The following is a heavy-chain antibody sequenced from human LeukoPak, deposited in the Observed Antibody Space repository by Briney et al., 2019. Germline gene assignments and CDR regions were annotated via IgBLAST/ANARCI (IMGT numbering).Heavy chain of an antibody. Sequence: GRSLRLSCAASGFTFSSYAMHWVRQAPGKGLEWVAVISYDGSNKYYADSVKGRFTISRDNSKNTLYLQMNSLRAEDTAVYYCARGEVAFGGVKGYWGQGTLVTVSS. CDR1: GFTFSSYA. D-gene: IGHD3-16*01. J-gene: IGHJ4*02. V-gene: IGHV3-30-3*01. CDR3: ARGEVAFGGVKGY. CDR2: ISYDGSNK.